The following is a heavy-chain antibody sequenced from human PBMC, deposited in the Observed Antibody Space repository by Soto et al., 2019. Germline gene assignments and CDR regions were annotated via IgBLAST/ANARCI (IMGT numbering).Heavy chain of an antibody. D-gene: IGHD2-15*01. J-gene: IGHJ4*02. CDR1: GFTFSNAW. Sequence: ESGGGLVKPGGSLRLSCAASGFTFSNAWMNWVRQAPGKGLEWVGRIKSKTDGGTTDYAAPVKGRFTISRDDSKNTLYLQMNSLKTEDTAMYYCTTTGPIVVVVAATGYWGQGTLVTVSS. V-gene: IGHV3-15*07. CDR3: TTTGPIVVVVAATGY. CDR2: IKSKTDGGTT.